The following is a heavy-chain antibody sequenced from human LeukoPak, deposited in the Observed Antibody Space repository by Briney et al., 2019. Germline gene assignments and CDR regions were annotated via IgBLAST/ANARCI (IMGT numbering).Heavy chain of an antibody. Sequence: GGSLRLSCAASGFTFDDYAMHWVRHAPGKELEWVSGISWNSGSIDYADSVKGRFTISRDNDKNSLYLQMNRLRAEDTGLYYCAKAAPPDIVVVPAAIHYSYYGMDVWGQGTTVTVSS. CDR3: AKAAPPDIVVVPAAIHYSYYGMDV. CDR2: ISWNSGSI. J-gene: IGHJ6*02. CDR1: GFTFDDYA. D-gene: IGHD2-2*01. V-gene: IGHV3-9*01.